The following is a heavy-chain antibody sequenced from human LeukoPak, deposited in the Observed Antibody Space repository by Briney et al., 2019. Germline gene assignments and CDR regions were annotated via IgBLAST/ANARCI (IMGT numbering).Heavy chain of an antibody. CDR3: ARGRGSSWYFDY. CDR1: GFTFSSYA. Sequence: GGSLRLSCAASGFTFSSYAMHWVRQAPGKGLESVAVISYDGSNKYYADSVKVRFTISRDNSKNTLYLQMNSLRAEDTAVYYCARGRGSSWYFDYWGQGTLVTVSS. J-gene: IGHJ4*02. CDR2: ISYDGSNK. D-gene: IGHD6-13*01. V-gene: IGHV3-30*01.